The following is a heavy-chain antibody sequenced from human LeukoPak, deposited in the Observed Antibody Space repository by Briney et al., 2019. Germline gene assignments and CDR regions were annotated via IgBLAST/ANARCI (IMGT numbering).Heavy chain of an antibody. Sequence: AGGSLRLSCAASGFTFDDYAMHWVRQVPGKGLEWVSLISGDGGSTYYADSVKGRFTISRDNSKNSLYLQMNSLGTEDTALYYCAKDENYCSGGSCYSLLVYWGQGTLVTVSS. V-gene: IGHV3-43*02. D-gene: IGHD2-15*01. CDR3: AKDENYCSGGSCYSLLVY. CDR1: GFTFDDYA. J-gene: IGHJ4*02. CDR2: ISGDGGST.